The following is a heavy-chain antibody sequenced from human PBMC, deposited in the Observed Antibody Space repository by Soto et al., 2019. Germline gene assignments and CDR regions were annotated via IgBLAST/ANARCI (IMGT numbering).Heavy chain of an antibody. CDR1: VYTFTSYA. Sequence: ASVKVSCKASVYTFTSYAMHWVRQAPGQRLEWMGWINAGNGNTKYSQKFQGRVTITRDTSASTAYMELSSLRSEDTAVYYCARSPGYSYGDYWGQGTLVTVPQ. CDR2: INAGNGNT. D-gene: IGHD5-18*01. V-gene: IGHV1-3*01. CDR3: ARSPGYSYGDY. J-gene: IGHJ4*02.